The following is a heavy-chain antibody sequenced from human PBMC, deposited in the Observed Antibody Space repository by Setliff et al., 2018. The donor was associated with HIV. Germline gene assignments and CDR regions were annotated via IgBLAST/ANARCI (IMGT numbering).Heavy chain of an antibody. CDR2: ISSSGKT. D-gene: IGHD2-15*01. J-gene: IGHJ1*01. V-gene: IGHV4-4*07. CDR1: GGSFRNYY. Sequence: PSETLSLTCSVSGGSFRNYYWNWIRQPAGKGLEWIGHISSSGKTNYNPSLKSRLKMSMDTSKNQFSLMLNSVTAADTAVYFCARDPYCSGDGCFRYYQHWGRGTLVTVSS. CDR3: ARDPYCSGDGCFRYYQH.